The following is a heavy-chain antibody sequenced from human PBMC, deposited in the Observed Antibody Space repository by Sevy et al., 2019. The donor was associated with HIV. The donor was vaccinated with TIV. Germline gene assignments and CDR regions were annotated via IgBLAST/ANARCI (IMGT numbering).Heavy chain of an antibody. J-gene: IGHJ4*02. CDR2: ISGSGGST. Sequence: GGCLRLSCAASGFTFSSYAMSWVRQAPGKGLEWVSAISGSGGSTYYADSVKGRFTISRDNSKNTLYLQMNSLRAEDTAVHFCAKSDSSSILWWFPDYWGQGTLVTVSS. CDR1: GFTFSSYA. D-gene: IGHD2-21*01. V-gene: IGHV3-23*01. CDR3: AKSDSSSILWWFPDY.